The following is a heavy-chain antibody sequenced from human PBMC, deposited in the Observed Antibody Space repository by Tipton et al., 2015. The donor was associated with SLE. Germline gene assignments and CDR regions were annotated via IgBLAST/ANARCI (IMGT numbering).Heavy chain of an antibody. CDR1: GGSISSYY. CDR3: AREPEQSLFDY. D-gene: IGHD6-19*01. Sequence: TLSLTCTVSGGSISSYYWSWIRQPPGEGLEWIGYIYTSGSTNYNPPLKSRVTISVDTSKNQFSLKLSSVTAADTAVYYCAREPEQSLFDYWGQGTLVTVSS. J-gene: IGHJ4*02. V-gene: IGHV4-4*08. CDR2: IYTSGST.